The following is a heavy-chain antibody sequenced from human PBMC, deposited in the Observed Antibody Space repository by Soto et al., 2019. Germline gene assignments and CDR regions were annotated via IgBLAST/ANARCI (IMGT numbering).Heavy chain of an antibody. CDR1: GYTFTSYY. D-gene: IGHD2-21*02. J-gene: IGHJ6*02. V-gene: IGHV1-46*01. CDR3: GRFGCVVTAPSYYYGMDV. Sequence: GASVKVSCKASGYTFTSYYMHWVRQAPGQGLEWIGIINPSGGSTSYAQEFLGRLTMTRDTCTSKVDMELSSLRSEVTVVYYCGRFGCVVTAPSYYYGMDVWGQGTTVTVSS. CDR2: INPSGGST.